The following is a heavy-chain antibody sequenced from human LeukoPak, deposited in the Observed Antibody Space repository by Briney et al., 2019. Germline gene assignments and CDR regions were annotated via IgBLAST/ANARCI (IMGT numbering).Heavy chain of an antibody. CDR2: IKQDGSEK. CDR3: ARDQGDFGVVIIGWYFDL. J-gene: IGHJ2*01. V-gene: IGHV3-7*01. CDR1: GFTFSSYW. D-gene: IGHD3-3*01. Sequence: GGSLRLSCAASGFTFSSYWMTWVRQAPGKGLEWVTNIKQDGSEKYYVDSVKGRFTISRDNAKNSLYLQMNSLRAEDTAVYYCARDQGDFGVVIIGWYFDLWGRGTLVTVSS.